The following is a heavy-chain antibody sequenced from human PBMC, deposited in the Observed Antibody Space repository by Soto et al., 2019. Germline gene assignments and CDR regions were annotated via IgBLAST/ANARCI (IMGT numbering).Heavy chain of an antibody. CDR3: AREGSGWSLVDY. J-gene: IGHJ4*02. Sequence: VASAMVSCNASGGTFSSYTISWVRQAPGQGLEWMGRIIPILGIANYAQKFQGRVTITADKSTSTAYMELSSLRSEDTAVYYCAREGSGWSLVDYWGQGTLVTVSS. CDR1: GGTFSSYT. CDR2: IIPILGIA. D-gene: IGHD6-19*01. V-gene: IGHV1-69*04.